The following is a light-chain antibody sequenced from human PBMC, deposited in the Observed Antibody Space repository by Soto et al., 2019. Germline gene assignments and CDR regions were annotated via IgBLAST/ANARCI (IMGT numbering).Light chain of an antibody. CDR3: QQRYGTPIT. Sequence: TESPSTLSGSVGDRVTITCRASQTISSWLAWYKQKPGKAPKLLIYKASTLKSGVPSRFSGSGSGTEFTLTISSLQPDDVATDYCQQRYGTPITFGQGTRLEIK. V-gene: IGKV1-5*03. J-gene: IGKJ5*01. CDR2: KAS. CDR1: QTISSW.